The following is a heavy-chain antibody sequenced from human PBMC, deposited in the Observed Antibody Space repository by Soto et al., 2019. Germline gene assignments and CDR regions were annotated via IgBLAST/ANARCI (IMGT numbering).Heavy chain of an antibody. V-gene: IGHV4-59*08. J-gene: IGHJ4*02. CDR3: ATIGGYSGYDWTYYFDY. CDR2: IYYSGST. D-gene: IGHD5-12*01. CDR1: GGSISSYY. Sequence: SETLSLTCTVSGGSISSYYWSWIRRPPGKGLEWIGYIYYSGSTYYNPSLKSRVTISVDTSKNQFSLRLSSMTAADTAVYYCATIGGYSGYDWTYYFDYWGQGTLVTVSS.